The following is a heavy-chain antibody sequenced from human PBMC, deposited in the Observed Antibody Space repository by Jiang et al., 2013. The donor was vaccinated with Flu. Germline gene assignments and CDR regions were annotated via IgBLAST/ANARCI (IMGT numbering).Heavy chain of an antibody. V-gene: IGHV4-59*08. Sequence: GSGLVKPSETLSLTCTVSGGSISSYYWGWIRQPPGKGLEWIGYIYYSGSTNYNPSLKSRVTISVDTSKNQFSLKLSSVTAADTAVYYCARHKGDGYNRQSYYYYYGMDVWGKGTTVTVSS. CDR1: GGSISSYY. J-gene: IGHJ6*04. CDR2: IYYSGST. D-gene: IGHD5-24*01. CDR3: ARHKGDGYNRQSYYYYYGMDV.